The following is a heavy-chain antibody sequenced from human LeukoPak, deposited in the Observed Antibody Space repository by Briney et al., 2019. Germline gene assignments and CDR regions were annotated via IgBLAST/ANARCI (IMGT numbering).Heavy chain of an antibody. CDR3: ARVGYYGSGTEPYYFDY. CDR1: GFTFSNYA. V-gene: IGHV3-23*01. CDR2: VTGSGGDT. J-gene: IGHJ4*02. D-gene: IGHD3-10*01. Sequence: GGSLRLSCAASGFTFSNYAMSWVRQTPGKGLECVSVVTGSGGDTYYTDSVKGRFTISRDNSKNTLYLQMNSLRAEDTAVYYCARVGYYGSGTEPYYFDYWGQGTLVTVSS.